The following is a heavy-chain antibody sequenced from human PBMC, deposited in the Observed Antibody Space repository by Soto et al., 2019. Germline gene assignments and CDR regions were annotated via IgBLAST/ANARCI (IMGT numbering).Heavy chain of an antibody. CDR1: GFTFSSYG. CDR3: AKDYTLAAADYYFDY. D-gene: IGHD6-13*01. CDR2: ISYDGNDK. Sequence: QVQLVESGGGVVQPGRSLRLSCAASGFTFSSYGMHWVRQAPGKGLEWVAVISYDGNDKYYADSVKGRFTISRDNSKNTLYLQMNSLRAEDTAVYYCAKDYTLAAADYYFDYWGQGTLVTVSS. V-gene: IGHV3-30*18. J-gene: IGHJ4*02.